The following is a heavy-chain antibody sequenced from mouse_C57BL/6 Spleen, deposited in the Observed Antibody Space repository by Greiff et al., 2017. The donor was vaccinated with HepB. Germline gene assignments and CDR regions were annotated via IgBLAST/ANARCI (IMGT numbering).Heavy chain of an antibody. CDR3: AREIYYGSSYAMDY. D-gene: IGHD1-1*01. CDR2: ISSGSSTI. CDR1: GFTFSDYG. J-gene: IGHJ4*01. Sequence: DVHLVESGGGLVKPGGSLKLSCAASGFTFSDYGMHWVRQAPEKGLEWVAYISSGSSTIYYADTVKGRFTIFRDNAKNTLFLQMTSMRSEDTAMYYCAREIYYGSSYAMDYWGQGTSVTVSS. V-gene: IGHV5-17*01.